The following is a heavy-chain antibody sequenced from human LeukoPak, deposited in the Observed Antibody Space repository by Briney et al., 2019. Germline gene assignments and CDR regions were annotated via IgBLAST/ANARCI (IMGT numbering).Heavy chain of an antibody. Sequence: GGSLRLSCAASGFTFSNYWMSWVRQAPGKGLEWVANINQGGSEKFYVDSVKGRFTISRDNAKNSLYLQVNSLRAEDTAVYYCARDAFASGSYNPFDNWGQGTLVTVSS. CDR1: GFTFSNYW. V-gene: IGHV3-7*01. CDR3: ARDAFASGSYNPFDN. J-gene: IGHJ4*02. D-gene: IGHD3-10*01. CDR2: INQGGSEK.